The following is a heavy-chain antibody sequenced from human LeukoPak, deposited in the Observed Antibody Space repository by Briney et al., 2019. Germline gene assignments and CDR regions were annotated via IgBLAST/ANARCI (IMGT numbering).Heavy chain of an antibody. V-gene: IGHV5-51*01. CDR3: ARQGWLQSEHNWFDP. D-gene: IGHD5-24*01. CDR1: GYSFTSYW. Sequence: GESLKISCKGSGYSFTSYWIGWVRQMPGKGLEWMGIIYPGDSDTRYSPSFQGQVTITADKSISTAYLQWSSLKASDTAMYYCARQGWLQSEHNWFDPWGQGTLVTVSS. CDR2: IYPGDSDT. J-gene: IGHJ5*02.